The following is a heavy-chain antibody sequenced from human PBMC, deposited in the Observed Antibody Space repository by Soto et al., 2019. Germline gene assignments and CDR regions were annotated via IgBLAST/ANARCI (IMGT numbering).Heavy chain of an antibody. CDR1: GFTFSSYA. CDR3: ARDPLWGTAMVLWYFDL. V-gene: IGHV3-30-3*01. CDR2: ISYDGSNK. D-gene: IGHD5-18*01. J-gene: IGHJ2*01. Sequence: GGSLRLSCAASGFTFSSYAMHCVRQAPGKGLEWVAVISYDGSNKYYADSVKGRFTISRDNSKNTLYLQMNSLRAEDTAVYYCARDPLWGTAMVLWYFDLWGRGTLVTVSS.